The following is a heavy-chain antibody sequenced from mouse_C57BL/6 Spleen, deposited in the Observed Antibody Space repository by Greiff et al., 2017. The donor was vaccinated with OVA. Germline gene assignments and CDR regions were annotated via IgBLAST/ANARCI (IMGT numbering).Heavy chain of an antibody. V-gene: IGHV1-54*01. Sequence: QVQLQQSGAELVRPGTSVKVSCKASGYAFTNYLIEWVKQRPGQGLEWIGVINPGSGGTNYNEKFKGKATLTADKSSSTAYMQLSSLTSEDSAVYFCAIQEGPGFDYWGQGTTLTVSS. J-gene: IGHJ2*01. D-gene: IGHD3-2*02. CDR1: GYAFTNYL. CDR3: AIQEGPGFDY. CDR2: INPGSGGT.